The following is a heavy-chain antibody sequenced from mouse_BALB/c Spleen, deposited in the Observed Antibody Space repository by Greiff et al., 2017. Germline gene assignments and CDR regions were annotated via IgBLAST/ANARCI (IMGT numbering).Heavy chain of an antibody. Sequence: EVQLQQSGPSLVKPSQTLSLTCSVTGDSITSGYWNWIRKFPGNKLEYMGYISYSGSTYYNPSLKSRISITRDTSKNQYYLQLNSVTTEDTATYYCARSYFTTVGYFDYWGQGTTLTVSS. V-gene: IGHV3-8*02. CDR3: ARSYFTTVGYFDY. J-gene: IGHJ2*01. CDR2: ISYSGST. CDR1: GDSITSGY. D-gene: IGHD1-1*01.